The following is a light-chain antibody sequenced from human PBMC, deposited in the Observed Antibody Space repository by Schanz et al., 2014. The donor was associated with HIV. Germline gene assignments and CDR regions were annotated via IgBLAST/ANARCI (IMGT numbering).Light chain of an antibody. CDR3: QQYDSSPLT. CDR2: DGS. J-gene: IGKJ3*01. V-gene: IGKV3-11*01. Sequence: ESVLTQSPDTLSLSPGERATLSCRASQSVSSSVAWYQQRPGQPPRLLIYDGSTRATAIPARFSGSGSGTDFTLTISRLEPDDFAVYFCQQYDSSPLTFGPGTKVDIK. CDR1: QSVSSS.